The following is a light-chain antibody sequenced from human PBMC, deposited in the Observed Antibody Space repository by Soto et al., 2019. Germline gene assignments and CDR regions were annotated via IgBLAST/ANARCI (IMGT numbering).Light chain of an antibody. CDR1: SSDVGRYNY. CDR2: EVN. V-gene: IGLV2-8*01. CDR3: SSYAGTPFV. J-gene: IGLJ1*01. Sequence: QSALTQPPSASGSPGQSVTISCTGTSSDVGRYNYVSWYQQHPGKAPKLMISEVNKRASGVPDRFSGSKSGNTASLTVSGLQAEDEADYYGSSYAGTPFVFGTGTQLTVL.